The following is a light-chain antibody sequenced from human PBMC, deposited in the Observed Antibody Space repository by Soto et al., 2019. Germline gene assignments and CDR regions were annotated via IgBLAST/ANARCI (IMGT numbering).Light chain of an antibody. CDR2: EVS. V-gene: IGLV2-14*02. CDR1: SSDVGSYNL. J-gene: IGLJ1*01. Sequence: QSVLTQPASVSGSPGQSITISCTGTSSDVGSYNLVSWHQQHPGKAPKLMIYEVSNRPSGVSNRFSGSKSGNTASLTISGLQAEDEADYYCSSYTSSSTRVFGTGTKVTVL. CDR3: SSYTSSSTRV.